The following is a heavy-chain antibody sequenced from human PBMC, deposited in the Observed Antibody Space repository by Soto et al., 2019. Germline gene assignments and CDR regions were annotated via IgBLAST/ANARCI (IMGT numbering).Heavy chain of an antibody. V-gene: IGHV2-5*02. CDR1: GFSLSTSGVG. CDR2: IYWDDDK. Sequence: QITLKESGHTLVKPTQTLTLTCTFSGFSLSTSGVGVGWMRQPPGKALEWLALIYWDDDKGYSPSLNRSLTNTKDTSKNHVVLTVTNMDPVDTSTYYCAHAVATLFDYWGQGTLVTVSS. J-gene: IGHJ4*02. CDR3: AHAVATLFDY. D-gene: IGHD1-26*01.